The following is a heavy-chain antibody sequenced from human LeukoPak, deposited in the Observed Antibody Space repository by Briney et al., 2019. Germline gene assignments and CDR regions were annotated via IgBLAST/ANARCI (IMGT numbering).Heavy chain of an antibody. CDR1: GGSISSYY. CDR3: ARVRRGMSYFDY. Sequence: PSETLSLTCTVSGGSISSYYWSWIRQPPGKGLEWIGEINHSGSTNYNPSLKSRVTILGDTSKNQFSLNLSSLTAADTAVYYCARVRRGMSYFDYWGQGTLVTVSS. D-gene: IGHD3-16*01. V-gene: IGHV4-34*01. CDR2: INHSGST. J-gene: IGHJ4*02.